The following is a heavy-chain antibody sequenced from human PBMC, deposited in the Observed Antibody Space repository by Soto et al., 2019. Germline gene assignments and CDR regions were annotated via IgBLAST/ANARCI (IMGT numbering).Heavy chain of an antibody. J-gene: IGHJ4*02. CDR3: ARDTYYYDSSGLFDY. Sequence: GGSLRLSCAASGFTFSSYAMHWVRQAPGKGLEWVAVISYDGSNKYYADSVKGRFTISRDNSKNTLYLQMNSLRAEDTAVYYCARDTYYYDSSGLFDYWGQGTLVTVSS. V-gene: IGHV3-30-3*01. CDR2: ISYDGSNK. D-gene: IGHD3-22*01. CDR1: GFTFSSYA.